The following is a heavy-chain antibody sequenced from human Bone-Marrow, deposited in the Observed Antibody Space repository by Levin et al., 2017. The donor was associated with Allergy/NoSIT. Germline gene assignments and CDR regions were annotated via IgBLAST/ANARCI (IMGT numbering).Heavy chain of an antibody. CDR2: IKHDGSEK. J-gene: IGHJ6*03. V-gene: IGHV3-7*01. Sequence: GGSLRLSCVASRFIFDSYWMNWVRQAPGKGLEWVAIIKHDGSEKYYVDSVKGRFTISRDHAESSLYLQMNSLRAEDTALYYCAAGAGYYMSVWGKGTAVTVSS. CDR3: AAGAGYYMSV. CDR1: RFIFDSYW. D-gene: IGHD4/OR15-4a*01.